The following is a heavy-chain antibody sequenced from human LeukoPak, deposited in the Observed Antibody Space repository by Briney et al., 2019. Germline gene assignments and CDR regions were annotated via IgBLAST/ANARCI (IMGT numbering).Heavy chain of an antibody. CDR3: ATYYDRSGYKRDY. D-gene: IGHD3-22*01. CDR2: VDPSEGT. J-gene: IGHJ4*02. Sequence: PSGTLSLTCAVSGGSVSHSNWWTWVGQSPGKGLEWIGEVDPSEGTNYNPSLKSRVTISLAKSKNPYSLELSSVTAADTAIYYCATYYDRSGYKRDYWGQGTLVTVSS. CDR1: GGSVSHSNW. V-gene: IGHV4-4*02.